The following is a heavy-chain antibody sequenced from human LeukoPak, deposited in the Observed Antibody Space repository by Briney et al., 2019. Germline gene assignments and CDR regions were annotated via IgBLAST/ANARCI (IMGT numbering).Heavy chain of an antibody. D-gene: IGHD5-12*01. CDR2: IYYSGST. V-gene: IGHV4-39*01. Sequence: SETLSLTCTVSGGSISSSSYYWGWNRQPPGKGLEWIGSIYYSGSTYYNPSLESRVTISVDTSKNQFSLKLSSVTAADTAVYYCARRRATILNAFDIWGQGTMVTVSS. CDR3: ARRRATILNAFDI. J-gene: IGHJ3*02. CDR1: GGSISSSSYY.